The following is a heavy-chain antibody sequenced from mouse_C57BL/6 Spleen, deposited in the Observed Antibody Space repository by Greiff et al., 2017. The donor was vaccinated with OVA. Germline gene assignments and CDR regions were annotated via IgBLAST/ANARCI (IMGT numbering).Heavy chain of an antibody. CDR1: GYTFTSYT. CDR3: ARGNYYGSSSPFDY. J-gene: IGHJ2*01. CDR2: INPSSGYT. Sequence: VQGVESGAELARPGASVKMSCKASGYTFTSYTMHWVKQRPGQGLEWIGYINPSSGYTKYNQKFKDKATLTADKSSSTAYMQLSSLTSEDSAVYYCARGNYYGSSSPFDYWGQGTTLTVSS. D-gene: IGHD1-1*01. V-gene: IGHV1-4*01.